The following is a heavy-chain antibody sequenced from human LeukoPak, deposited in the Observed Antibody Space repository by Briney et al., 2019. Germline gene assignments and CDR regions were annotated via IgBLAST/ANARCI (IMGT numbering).Heavy chain of an antibody. V-gene: IGHV4-59*01. CDR2: IYKSGAT. J-gene: IGHJ3*02. Sequence: PSETLSLTCAVSGGSMSTYYWSWIRQPPGKGLEWIGYIYKSGATSYNPALKSQITISIDTSKKHFTLKLSSVTAADTAIYYCARDRAGSATLLWAFDIWGQGTLVSVSS. D-gene: IGHD6-25*01. CDR3: ARDRAGSATLLWAFDI. CDR1: GGSMSTYY.